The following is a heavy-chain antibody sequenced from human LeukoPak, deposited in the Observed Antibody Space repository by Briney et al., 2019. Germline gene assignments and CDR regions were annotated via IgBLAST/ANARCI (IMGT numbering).Heavy chain of an antibody. Sequence: GGSLRLSCAVSGFTFTNHWMHWVRQAPGKGLVWVSRINSDGRITNYADSVKGRFTISRDNAKNTLYLQMNSLRAEDTAVYYCASPYCGRIACYGGNYWGQGTLVTVSS. CDR1: GFTFTNHW. V-gene: IGHV3-74*01. D-gene: IGHD2-21*01. CDR3: ASPYCGRIACYGGNY. CDR2: INSDGRIT. J-gene: IGHJ4*02.